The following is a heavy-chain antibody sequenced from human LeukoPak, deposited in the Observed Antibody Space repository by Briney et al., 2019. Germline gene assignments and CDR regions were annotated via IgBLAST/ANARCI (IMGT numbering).Heavy chain of an antibody. CDR2: IWYDGSNK. Sequence: PGGSLRLSCAASGFTFSSYGMHWVRQAPGKGLEWVAVIWYDGSNKYYADSVKGRFTISRDNSKNTLYLQMNSLRAEDTAVYYCARDLKVVTAFDYWGQGTLVTVSS. J-gene: IGHJ4*02. CDR3: ARDLKVVTAFDY. D-gene: IGHD2-21*02. V-gene: IGHV3-33*01. CDR1: GFTFSSYG.